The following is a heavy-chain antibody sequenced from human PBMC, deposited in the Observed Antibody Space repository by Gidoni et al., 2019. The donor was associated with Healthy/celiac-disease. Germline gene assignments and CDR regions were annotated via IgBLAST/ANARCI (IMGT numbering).Heavy chain of an antibody. Sequence: QVQLVESGGGVGQPGRTVRLSCTASGFTFSSYAMHWVRQAPGKGLEWVAVISYDGSNKYYADSVKGRFTISRDNSKNTLYLQMNSLRAEDTAVYYCAREVGEVVTASRGYFDYWGQGTLVTVSS. V-gene: IGHV3-30*01. CDR2: ISYDGSNK. CDR3: AREVGEVVTASRGYFDY. J-gene: IGHJ4*02. D-gene: IGHD2-21*02. CDR1: GFTFSSYA.